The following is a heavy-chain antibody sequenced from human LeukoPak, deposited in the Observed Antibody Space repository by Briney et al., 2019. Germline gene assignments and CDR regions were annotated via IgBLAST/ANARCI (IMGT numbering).Heavy chain of an antibody. CDR2: IIPIFGTA. V-gene: IGHV1-69*05. Sequence: GSSVKVSCKASGGTFSSYAISWVRQAPGQGLEWMGGIIPIFGTANYAQKFQGRVTITTDESTSTAYMELSSLRSEDTAVYYCARWVILTAAIGWFDPWGQGTLVTVSS. CDR3: ARWVILTAAIGWFDP. CDR1: GGTFSSYA. J-gene: IGHJ5*02. D-gene: IGHD2-2*02.